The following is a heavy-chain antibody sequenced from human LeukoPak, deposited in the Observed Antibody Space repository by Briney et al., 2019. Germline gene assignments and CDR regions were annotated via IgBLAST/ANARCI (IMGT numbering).Heavy chain of an antibody. Sequence: GESLKISCKGSGYIFSNYWIGWVRQMPGKGLDWMGYIYPSDSDTRYSPSFRGQVTISADTSINTAYLQWRSLRAPDTAIYYCARRPKYGSESYGFDYWGQGTLVTASS. CDR1: GYIFSNYW. CDR3: ARRPKYGSESYGFDY. D-gene: IGHD3-10*01. J-gene: IGHJ4*02. V-gene: IGHV5-51*01. CDR2: IYPSDSDT.